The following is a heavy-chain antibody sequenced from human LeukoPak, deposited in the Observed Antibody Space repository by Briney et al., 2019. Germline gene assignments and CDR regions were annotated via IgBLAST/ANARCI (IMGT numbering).Heavy chain of an antibody. CDR3: ARGNIAAAGITDY. D-gene: IGHD6-13*01. CDR2: ISYSASS. J-gene: IGHJ4*02. Sequence: MSSETLSLTCTVSGGSISNYYWSWIRQPPGKGLEWLGYISYSASSNYNPSLKSRVSISVDTSKNKFSLKLNSVTAADTAVYYCARGNIAAAGITDYWGQGTLVTVSS. V-gene: IGHV4-59*01. CDR1: GGSISNYY.